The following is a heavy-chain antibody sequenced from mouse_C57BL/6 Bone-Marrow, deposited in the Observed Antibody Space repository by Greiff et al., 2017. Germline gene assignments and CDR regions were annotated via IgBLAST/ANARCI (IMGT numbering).Heavy chain of an antibody. J-gene: IGHJ4*01. V-gene: IGHV7-1*01. Sequence: EVKLMESGGGLVQSGRSLRLSCATSGFTFSDFYMEWVRQAPGKGLEWIAASRNKANDYTTEYSASVKGRFIVSRDTSQSILYLQMNALRAEDTAIYYCARDGYYAYYAMDDWGQGTSVTVSS. CDR2: SRNKANDYTT. CDR3: ARDGYYAYYAMDD. D-gene: IGHD1-1*01. CDR1: GFTFSDFY.